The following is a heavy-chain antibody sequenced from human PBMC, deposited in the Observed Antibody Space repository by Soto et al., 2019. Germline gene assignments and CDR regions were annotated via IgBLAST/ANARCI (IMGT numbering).Heavy chain of an antibody. CDR3: ARDIRAHNWFDP. CDR1: GYTFTSYG. CDR2: ISATGKT. V-gene: IGHV1-18*01. Sequence: GASVKVSCKASGYTFTSYGITWVRQAPGQGLEWMGWISATGKTNYAQKFQGSVTMTTDTSTSTAYMELESLKSDDTAVYFCARDIRAHNWFDPWGQGTLVTVYS. J-gene: IGHJ5*02.